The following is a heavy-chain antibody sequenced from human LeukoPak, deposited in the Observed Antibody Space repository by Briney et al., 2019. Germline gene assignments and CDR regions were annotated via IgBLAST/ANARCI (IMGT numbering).Heavy chain of an antibody. CDR1: GGTFSSYA. CDR3: ARGVGYIAAAGGWYFDL. Sequence: SVKVSCKASGGTFSSYAISWVRQAPGQGLEWMGGIIPIFGTANYAQKFQGRVTITADESTSTAYMELSSLRSEDTAVSYCARGVGYIAAAGGWYFDLWGRGTLVTVSS. J-gene: IGHJ2*01. CDR2: IIPIFGTA. D-gene: IGHD6-13*01. V-gene: IGHV1-69*13.